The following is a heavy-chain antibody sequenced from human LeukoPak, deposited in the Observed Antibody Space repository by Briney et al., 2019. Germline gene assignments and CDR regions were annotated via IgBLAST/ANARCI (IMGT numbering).Heavy chain of an antibody. CDR3: ARRKVRGVIITLDFDY. Sequence: PSETLSLTCAVYGGSFSGYYWSWIRQPPGKGLEWIGEINHSGSTNYNPSLKSRVTISVDTSKNQFSLKLSSVTAADTAVYYCARRKVRGVIITLDFDYWGQGTLVTVSS. CDR2: INHSGST. J-gene: IGHJ4*02. CDR1: GGSFSGYY. V-gene: IGHV4-34*01. D-gene: IGHD3-10*01.